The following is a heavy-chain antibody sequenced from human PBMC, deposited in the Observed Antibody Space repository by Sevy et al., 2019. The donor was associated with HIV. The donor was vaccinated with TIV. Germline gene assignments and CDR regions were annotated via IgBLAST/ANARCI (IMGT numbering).Heavy chain of an antibody. V-gene: IGHV3-21*01. CDR2: IIGGSSYI. CDR1: GFTFSSYT. D-gene: IGHD2-2*01. Sequence: GGSLRLSCAASGFTFSSYTMNWVRQAPGKGLEWVSSIIGGSSYIYDTDSGKGRFTMSIDNAKNSLHLQMNSLRAEDTAVYYCSRDGGCSSTSCLLYFDCWGQGSLVTVSS. CDR3: SRDGGCSSTSCLLYFDC. J-gene: IGHJ4*02.